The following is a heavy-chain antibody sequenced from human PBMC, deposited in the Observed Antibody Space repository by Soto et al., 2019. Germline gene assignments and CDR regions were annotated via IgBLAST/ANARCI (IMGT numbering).Heavy chain of an antibody. CDR2: IIPIFGTA. D-gene: IGHD6-13*01. Sequence: SSVKAAGRASGSTFSSWVISWVRQAPGQGLEWMGGIIPIFGTANYAQKFQGRVTITADESTSTAYMELSSLRSEDTAVYYCARVLGGSSSWYNYYGMDVWGQGTTVTVSS. J-gene: IGHJ6*02. CDR1: GSTFSSWV. CDR3: ARVLGGSSSWYNYYGMDV. V-gene: IGHV1-69*13.